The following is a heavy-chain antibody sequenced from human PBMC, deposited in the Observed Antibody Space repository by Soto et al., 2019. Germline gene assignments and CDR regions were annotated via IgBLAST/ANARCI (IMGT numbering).Heavy chain of an antibody. D-gene: IGHD2-15*01. J-gene: IGHJ4*02. CDR1: GFSLSTSGVG. V-gene: IGHV2-5*01. CDR3: ALLLKDTYSNYFYS. Sequence: GPTQVNPTQTLTLTCSFSGFSLSTSGVGVGWIRQPPGKALEWLALIYWNDYKPYSPSLKSRLTITKDTSKNQVVLTMTNMDPVDTATFYCALLLKDTYSNYFYSWGQGTLLTVS. CDR2: IYWNDYK.